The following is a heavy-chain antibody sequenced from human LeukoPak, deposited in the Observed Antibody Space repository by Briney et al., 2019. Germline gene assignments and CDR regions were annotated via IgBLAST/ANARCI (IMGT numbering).Heavy chain of an antibody. Sequence: SETLSLTCNVSGGSVSSSLNYWGWIRQPPGKGLEWIGSVFYGGTTYYNPSLKSRATVSVDTSKHQFPLTLNSVTAPDTGVHYCAKTRGTISGPFDPWGQGTLVSVSA. CDR1: GGSVSSSLNY. CDR2: VFYGGTT. V-gene: IGHV4-39*01. CDR3: AKTRGTISGPFDP. D-gene: IGHD3-3*01. J-gene: IGHJ5*02.